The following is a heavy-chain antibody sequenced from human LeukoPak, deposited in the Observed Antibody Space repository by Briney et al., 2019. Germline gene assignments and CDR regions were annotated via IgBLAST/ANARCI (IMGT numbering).Heavy chain of an antibody. CDR2: INPSGGST. D-gene: IGHD2-2*01. J-gene: IGHJ5*02. CDR1: GYTFTSYY. CDR3: ARDRRGYCSSTSCSNWFDP. V-gene: IGHV1-46*01. Sequence: ASVKVSCEASGYTFTSYYMHWVRQAPGQGLEWMGIINPSGGSTSYARKFQGRVTMTRDTSTSTVYMELSSLRSEDTAVYYCARDRRGYCSSTSCSNWFDPWGQGTLVTVSS.